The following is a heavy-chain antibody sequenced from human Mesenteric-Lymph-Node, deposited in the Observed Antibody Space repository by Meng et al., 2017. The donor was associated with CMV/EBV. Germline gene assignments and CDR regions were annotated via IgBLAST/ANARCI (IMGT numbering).Heavy chain of an antibody. CDR3: ARDRVDTAMSY. D-gene: IGHD5-18*01. Sequence: GESLKISCAGSGFTFSSYGMHWVRQAPGKGLEWVAVIWFDGSNKYYADSVQGRFTVSRDNSKNTLYLQMNSLRAEDTAVYYCARDRVDTAMSYWGQGTLVTVSS. CDR1: GFTFSSYG. V-gene: IGHV3-33*01. J-gene: IGHJ4*02. CDR2: IWFDGSNK.